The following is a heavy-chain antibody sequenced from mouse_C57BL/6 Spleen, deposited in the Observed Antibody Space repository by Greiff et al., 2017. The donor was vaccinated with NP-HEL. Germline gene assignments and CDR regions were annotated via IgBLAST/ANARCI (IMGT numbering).Heavy chain of an antibody. CDR1: GYTFTGYW. J-gene: IGHJ1*03. V-gene: IGHV1-69*01. D-gene: IGHD2-14*01. CDR2: IDPSDSYT. Sequence: QVQLQQPGAELVMPGASVKLSCKASGYTFTGYWMHWVKQRPGQGLEWIGEIDPSDSYTNYNQKFKGKSTLTVDKSSSTAYMQLSSLTSEDSAVYYCARQGVRNWYFDVWGTGTTVTVSS. CDR3: ARQGVRNWYFDV.